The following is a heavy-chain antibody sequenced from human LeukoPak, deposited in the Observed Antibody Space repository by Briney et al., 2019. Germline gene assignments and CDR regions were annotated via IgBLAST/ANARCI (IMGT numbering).Heavy chain of an antibody. CDR2: IYYSGST. CDR3: AREESQGGYDPVYFDL. J-gene: IGHJ2*01. Sequence: PSETLSLTCTVSGGSISSYYWSWIRQPPGKGLEWIGYIYYSGSTNYNPSLKSRLTISVDTSKNQFSLKLSSVTAADTAVYYCAREESQGGYDPVYFDLWGRGTLVTVSS. D-gene: IGHD5-12*01. CDR1: GGSISSYY. V-gene: IGHV4-59*01.